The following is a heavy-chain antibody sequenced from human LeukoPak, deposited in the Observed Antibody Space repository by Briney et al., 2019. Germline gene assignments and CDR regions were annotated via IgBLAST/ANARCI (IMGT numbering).Heavy chain of an antibody. CDR1: GGSISSGDYY. Sequence: SETLSLTCTVSGGSISSGDYYWSWIRQPPGKGLEWIVYIYYSGSTYYNPSLKSRVTISVDTSKNQFSLKLSSVTAADTAVYYCAREAYGSGSYYVDYWGQGTLVTDSS. D-gene: IGHD3-10*01. CDR2: IYYSGST. J-gene: IGHJ4*02. V-gene: IGHV4-30-4*01. CDR3: AREAYGSGSYYVDY.